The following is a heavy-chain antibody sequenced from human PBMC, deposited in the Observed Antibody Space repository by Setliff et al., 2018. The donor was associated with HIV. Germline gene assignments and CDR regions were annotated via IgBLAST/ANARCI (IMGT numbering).Heavy chain of an antibody. Sequence: SEPRSLTCTVAGPSINIHYWSWIRQSPVKGFEWIGYIYSTGSNNYNPSLQSRVTSSMVASRNQFSLKVTSVTAAYTAVYYCAKGAGFYGDYTFDHWGQGRQVTVSS. CDR3: AKGAGFYGDYTFDH. CDR2: IYSTGSN. J-gene: IGHJ4*02. V-gene: IGHV4-59*11. D-gene: IGHD4-17*01. CDR1: GPSINIHY.